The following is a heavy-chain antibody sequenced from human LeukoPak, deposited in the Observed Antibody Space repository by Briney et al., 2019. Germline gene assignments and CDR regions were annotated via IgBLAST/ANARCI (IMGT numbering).Heavy chain of an antibody. D-gene: IGHD6-19*01. CDR3: AKDSIRVSSGWWGGYFDY. Sequence: GGSLRLSCAASGFTFSSYGMHWVRQAPGKGLEWVAVISYDGSNKYYADSVKGRFTISRDNSKNTLYLQMNSLRAEDTAVYYCAKDSIRVSSGWWGGYFDYWGQGTLVTVSS. CDR2: ISYDGSNK. V-gene: IGHV3-30*18. J-gene: IGHJ4*02. CDR1: GFTFSSYG.